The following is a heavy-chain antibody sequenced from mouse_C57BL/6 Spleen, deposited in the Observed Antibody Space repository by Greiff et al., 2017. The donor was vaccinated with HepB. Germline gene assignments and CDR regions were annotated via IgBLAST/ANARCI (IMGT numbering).Heavy chain of an antibody. D-gene: IGHD3-2*02. CDR3: ARLTAQALFAY. Sequence: VQLQQPGAELVRPGSSVKLSCKASGYTFTSYWMDWVKQRPGQGLEWIGNIYPSDSETHYNQKFKDKATLTVDKSSSTAYMQLSSLTSEDSAVYYCARLTAQALFAYWGQGTLVTVSA. CDR2: IYPSDSET. CDR1: GYTFTSYW. J-gene: IGHJ3*01. V-gene: IGHV1-61*01.